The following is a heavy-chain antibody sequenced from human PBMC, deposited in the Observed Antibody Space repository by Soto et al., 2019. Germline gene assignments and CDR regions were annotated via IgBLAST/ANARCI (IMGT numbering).Heavy chain of an antibody. CDR1: GGSISSGNYY. V-gene: IGHV4-30-4*01. CDR3: ARVEQYLIRGYYFYGMDV. D-gene: IGHD6-13*01. CDR2: IYHSGST. J-gene: IGHJ6*02. Sequence: PSETLSLTCTVSGGSISSGNYYWSWIRQPPGKGLEYIGFIYHSGSTYYNPSLKSRVSISIEMSKNQYFLTVNSVTAADTAVYYCARVEQYLIRGYYFYGMDVWGQGTTVTVS.